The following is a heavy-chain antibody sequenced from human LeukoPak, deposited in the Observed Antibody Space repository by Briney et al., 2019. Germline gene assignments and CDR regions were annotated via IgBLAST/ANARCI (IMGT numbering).Heavy chain of an antibody. CDR1: GFTFSNYW. Sequence: GGSLRLSCAASGFTFSNYWMHWVRQVPGKGLVWVSRIGNDGSSTTYADSVKGRFIISRDNAKSTLYLQMNSLRAEDTAVYYCARDGARLDYWGQGTLVTVSS. J-gene: IGHJ4*02. D-gene: IGHD1-26*01. CDR3: ARDGARLDY. CDR2: IGNDGSST. V-gene: IGHV3-74*01.